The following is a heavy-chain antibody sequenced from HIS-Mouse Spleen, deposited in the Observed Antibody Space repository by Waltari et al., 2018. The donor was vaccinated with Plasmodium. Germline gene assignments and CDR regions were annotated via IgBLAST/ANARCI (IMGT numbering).Heavy chain of an antibody. CDR1: GYTFTSYD. CDR2: KNPNSGKK. CDR3: ARTTVLTGGDAFDI. D-gene: IGHD4-17*01. Sequence: QVQLVQSGAEVKKPGASVKVSCKASGYTFTSYDINWVRQATGQGLEWMGWKNPNSGKKNEAQKLQGRVTMTTDTSTSTAYMELRSLRSDDTAVYYCARTTVLTGGDAFDIWGQGTMVTVSS. J-gene: IGHJ3*02. V-gene: IGHV1-8*01.